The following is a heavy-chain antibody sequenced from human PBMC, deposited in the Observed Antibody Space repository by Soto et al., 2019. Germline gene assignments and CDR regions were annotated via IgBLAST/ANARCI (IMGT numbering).Heavy chain of an antibody. V-gene: IGHV3-7*01. CDR2: IKQDGSEK. D-gene: IGHD3-9*01. CDR3: ARDLNWLLWSAFDI. J-gene: IGHJ3*02. CDR1: GFTFSSYW. Sequence: GGSLRLSCAASGFTFSSYWMSWVRQAPGKGLEWVANIKQDGSEKYYVDSVKGRFTISRDNAKNSLYLQMNSLRAEDTAVYYCARDLNWLLWSAFDIWGQGTMVTVSS.